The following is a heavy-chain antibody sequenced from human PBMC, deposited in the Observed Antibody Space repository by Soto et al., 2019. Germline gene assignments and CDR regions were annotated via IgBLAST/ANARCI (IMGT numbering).Heavy chain of an antibody. CDR2: MEPSTGRT. CDR3: ARGVSAGVDY. D-gene: IGHD1-26*01. CDR1: GYSFTSLD. J-gene: IGHJ4*02. V-gene: IGHV1-8*01. Sequence: QVQLVQSGAEVREPGASVKVSCKASGYSFTSLDINXVRXXXXQGLEWMGWMEPSTGRTGYAQKFQGRVTMTRDTSINTAYMELTTLTSDDTAFYYCARGVSAGVDYWGQGTLVTVSS.